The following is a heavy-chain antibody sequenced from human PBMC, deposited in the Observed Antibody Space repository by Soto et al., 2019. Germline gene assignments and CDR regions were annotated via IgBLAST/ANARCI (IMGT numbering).Heavy chain of an antibody. D-gene: IGHD6-13*01. CDR3: ARAAMGGSSWPFDY. CDR1: GGSISSSSYY. J-gene: IGHJ4*02. CDR2: IYHSGST. V-gene: IGHV4-39*07. Sequence: SLTCTVSGGSISSSSYYWGWIRQPPGKGLEWIGEIYHSGSTNYNPSLKSRVTISVDKSKNQFSLKLSSVTAADTAVYYCARAAMGGSSWPFDYWGQGTLVTVSS.